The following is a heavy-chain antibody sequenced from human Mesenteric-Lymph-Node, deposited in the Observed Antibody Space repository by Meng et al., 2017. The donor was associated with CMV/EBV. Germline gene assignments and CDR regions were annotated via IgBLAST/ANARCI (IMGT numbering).Heavy chain of an antibody. V-gene: IGHV3-23*03. CDR2: IYSGGSST. CDR3: AKSFTSRGRGSTYYYGMDV. Sequence: GESLKISCAASGFTFSSYAMSWVRQAPGKGLEWVSVIYSGGSSTYYADSVKGRFTISRDNSKNTLYLQMNSLRAEDTAVYYCAKSFTSRGRGSTYYYGMDVWGQGTTVTVSS. J-gene: IGHJ6*02. D-gene: IGHD3-10*01. CDR1: GFTFSSYA.